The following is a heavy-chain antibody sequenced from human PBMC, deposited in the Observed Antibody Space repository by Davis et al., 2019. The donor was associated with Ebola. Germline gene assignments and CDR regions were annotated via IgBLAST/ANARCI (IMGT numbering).Heavy chain of an antibody. J-gene: IGHJ4*02. CDR3: ARDRGRQLWFGY. D-gene: IGHD5-18*01. V-gene: IGHV3-43*02. CDR2: ISGDGGST. Sequence: PGGSLRLSCAASGFTFDAYAMHWVRQAPGKGLEWVSLISGDGGSTYYADSVKGRFTISRDNSKNSLYLQMNSLRAEDTAVYYCARDRGRQLWFGYWGQGTLVTVSS. CDR1: GFTFDAYA.